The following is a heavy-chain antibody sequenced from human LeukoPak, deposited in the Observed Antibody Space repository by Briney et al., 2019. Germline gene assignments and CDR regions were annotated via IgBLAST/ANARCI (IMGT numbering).Heavy chain of an antibody. V-gene: IGHV1-2*04. CDR1: GYTFTGYY. CDR3: ARAEHSIQLWLRPAYYYYGMDV. CDR2: INPNSGGT. Sequence: ASVKVSCKASGYTFTGYYMHWVRQAPGQGLEWMGWINPNSGGTNYAQKFQGWVTMTRDTSISTAYMELSRLRSDDTAVYYCARAEHSIQLWLRPAYYYYGMDVWGQGTTVTVSS. D-gene: IGHD5-18*01. J-gene: IGHJ6*02.